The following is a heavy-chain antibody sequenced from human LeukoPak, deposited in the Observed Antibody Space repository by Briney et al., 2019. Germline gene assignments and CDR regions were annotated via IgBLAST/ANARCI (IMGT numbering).Heavy chain of an antibody. D-gene: IGHD4-17*01. V-gene: IGHV3-30-3*01. J-gene: IGHJ4*02. CDR2: ISYDGSNK. Sequence: GGSLRLSCAASGFTFSSYAMHWVRQAPGKGLEWVAVISYDGSNKYYADSVKGRFTISRDNSKNTLYLQMNSLRAEDTAVYYCARGYGVTDYWGQGTLVTVSS. CDR1: GFTFSSYA. CDR3: ARGYGVTDY.